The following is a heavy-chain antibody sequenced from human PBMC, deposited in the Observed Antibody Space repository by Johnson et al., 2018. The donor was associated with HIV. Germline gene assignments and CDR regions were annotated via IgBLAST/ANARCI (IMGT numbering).Heavy chain of an antibody. Sequence: VQLVESGGGLVQPGRSLRLSCAASGFTFSNYWMTWVRQAPGKGLEWVANIQQDGSDTYYVDSVKGRFTISRDNSKNTVFLQMNSLRPEDTAMYYCAAYYDFWSGSYTSGFDIWGQGTMVTVSS. CDR2: IQQDGSDT. D-gene: IGHD3-3*01. CDR1: GFTFSNYW. J-gene: IGHJ3*02. V-gene: IGHV3-7*02. CDR3: AAYYDFWSGSYTSGFDI.